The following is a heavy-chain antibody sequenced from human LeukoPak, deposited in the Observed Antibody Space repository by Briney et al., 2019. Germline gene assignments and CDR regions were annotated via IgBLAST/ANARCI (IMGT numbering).Heavy chain of an antibody. Sequence: SETLSLTCTVSGGSISSYYWSWIRQPPGKGLEWIGYIYYSGSTNYNPSLKSRVTISVDTSKNQFSLKLSSVTAADTAVYYCARVIIVVVRSAWFDPWGQGTLVTVSS. CDR3: ARVIIVVVRSAWFDP. V-gene: IGHV4-59*12. J-gene: IGHJ5*02. CDR1: GGSISSYY. CDR2: IYYSGST. D-gene: IGHD3-22*01.